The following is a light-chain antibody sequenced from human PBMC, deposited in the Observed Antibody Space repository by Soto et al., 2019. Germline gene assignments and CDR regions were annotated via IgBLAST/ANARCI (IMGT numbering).Light chain of an antibody. J-gene: IGKJ4*01. Sequence: EIRLTQSPGTLSLYPGERATLSCRASQSVSSSYLAWYQQKPGQAPRLLIYGASSRATGIPDRFSGSGSGTDFTLTISRLEPDDFAVYYCQQYGSPRFGGGTKVDI. V-gene: IGKV3-20*01. CDR3: QQYGSPR. CDR2: GAS. CDR1: QSVSSSY.